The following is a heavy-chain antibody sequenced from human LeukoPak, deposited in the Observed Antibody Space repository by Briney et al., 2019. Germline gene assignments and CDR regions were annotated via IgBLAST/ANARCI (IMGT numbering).Heavy chain of an antibody. CDR1: GFTFSRYE. Sequence: GGSLRLSCAASGFTFSRYEMNWVRQAPGKGLEWVSTISASGGSTFYGDSVRGRFTISRDNSKNTLHLQMNSLRAEDTAVFYCARMAAILDYWGQGTLVTVSS. J-gene: IGHJ4*02. CDR3: ARMAAILDY. CDR2: ISASGGST. D-gene: IGHD5-24*01. V-gene: IGHV3-23*01.